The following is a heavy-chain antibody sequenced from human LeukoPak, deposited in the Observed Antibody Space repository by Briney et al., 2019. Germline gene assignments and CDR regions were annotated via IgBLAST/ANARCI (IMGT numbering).Heavy chain of an antibody. V-gene: IGHV4-30-2*01. D-gene: IGHD6-19*01. Sequence: PSETLSLTCTVSGGSISSGGYYWSWIRQPPGKGLEWIGYIYHSGSTYYNPSLKSRVTISVDRSKNQFSLKLSSVTAADTAVYYCASGSGWSRPIDYWGQGTLVTVSS. CDR1: GGSISSGGYY. J-gene: IGHJ4*02. CDR2: IYHSGST. CDR3: ASGSGWSRPIDY.